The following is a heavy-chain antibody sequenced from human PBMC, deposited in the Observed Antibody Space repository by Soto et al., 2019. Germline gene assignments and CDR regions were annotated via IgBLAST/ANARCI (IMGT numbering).Heavy chain of an antibody. CDR1: GYTFTSYA. J-gene: IGHJ4*02. Sequence: QVQLVQSGAEVKKPGASVKVSCKASGYTFTSYAMHWVRQAPGQRLEWMGWINAGNGNTKYSQKFQGRVTITRDTSASTAYMELSSLRSEDTAVYYCARDHTYYYDSIGYYYVGYFDYWGQGTLVTVSS. D-gene: IGHD3-22*01. V-gene: IGHV1-3*01. CDR3: ARDHTYYYDSIGYYYVGYFDY. CDR2: INAGNGNT.